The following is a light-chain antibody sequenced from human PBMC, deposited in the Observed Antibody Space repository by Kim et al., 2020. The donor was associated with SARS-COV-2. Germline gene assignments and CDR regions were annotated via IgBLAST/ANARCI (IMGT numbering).Light chain of an antibody. CDR3: MQGTRWPRR. CDR2: KVS. J-gene: IGKJ1*01. V-gene: IGKV2-30*02. CDR1: QSLVHSDGNTY. Sequence: DVVMTQSPLSLPVTLGQPASISCRSSQSLVHSDGNTYLNWFHQGPGQSPRRLIYKVSNRDSGAPDRFSGSGSGTDFTLKISRVEADDVGVYYCMQGTRWPRRFGQGTKVDI.